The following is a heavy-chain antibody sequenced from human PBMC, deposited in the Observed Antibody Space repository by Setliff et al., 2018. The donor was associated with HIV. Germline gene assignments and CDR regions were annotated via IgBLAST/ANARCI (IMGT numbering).Heavy chain of an antibody. CDR2: IKPDGSEK. D-gene: IGHD6-13*01. J-gene: IGHJ6*02. CDR3: ARDNSRWRDYYYYALDV. V-gene: IGHV3-7*01. CDR1: GFTFSDYW. Sequence: PGGSLRLSCAASGFTFSDYWMSWVRQAPGKGLEWVANIKPDGSEKYYVDSVKGRFTISRDNAKNSLYLQMNSLRAEDTAVYYCARDNSRWRDYYYYALDVWGQGTTVTVSS.